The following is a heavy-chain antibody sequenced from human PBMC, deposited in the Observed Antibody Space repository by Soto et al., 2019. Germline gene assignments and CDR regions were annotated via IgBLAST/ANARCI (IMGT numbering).Heavy chain of an antibody. J-gene: IGHJ6*02. CDR3: ARDPYDGSGYAGADYYGMDV. CDR2: IIPILGIA. D-gene: IGHD3-22*01. Sequence: GASVKVSCKASGYTFTGYYMHWVRQAPGQGLEWMGRIIPILGIANYAQKFQGRVTITADKSTSTVYMELSSLRSEDTAVYYCARDPYDGSGYAGADYYGMDVWGQGTTVTVSS. CDR1: GYTFTGYY. V-gene: IGHV1-69*04.